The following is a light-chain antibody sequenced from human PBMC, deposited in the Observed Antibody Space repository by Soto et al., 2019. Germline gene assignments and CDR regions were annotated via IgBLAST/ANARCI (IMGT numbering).Light chain of an antibody. CDR2: DVS. Sequence: QSALTQPPSVSGSPGQSVTISCTGTSSDVGGYNYVSWYQQHPGKAPKVMIYDVSKRPSGVPDRFSGSKSGNTASLTISGLQAEDEADYYCCSYAGDYTDVFGTGTKLTVL. J-gene: IGLJ1*01. CDR3: CSYAGDYTDV. V-gene: IGLV2-11*01. CDR1: SSDVGGYNY.